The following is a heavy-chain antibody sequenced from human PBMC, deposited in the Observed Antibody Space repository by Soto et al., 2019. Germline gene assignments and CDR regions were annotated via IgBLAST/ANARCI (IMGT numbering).Heavy chain of an antibody. J-gene: IGHJ5*02. V-gene: IGHV3-30*18. Sequence: QVQLVESGGGVVQPGRSLRLSCAASGFTFSSYGMHWVRQAPGKGLEWVALISYDGSNKYYVDSVKGRFTISRDNSKNTLYLQMNSLRADDTAVYYCAKDSGRGYNYGQHWFGPWGQGTLVTVSP. D-gene: IGHD5-18*01. CDR3: AKDSGRGYNYGQHWFGP. CDR2: ISYDGSNK. CDR1: GFTFSSYG.